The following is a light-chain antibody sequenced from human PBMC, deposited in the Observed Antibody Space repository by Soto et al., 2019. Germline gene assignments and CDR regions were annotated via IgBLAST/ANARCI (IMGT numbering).Light chain of an antibody. Sequence: EIVLTQSPGTLSLSPGERATLSCRASQSPSHKYLAWYQQRPGQAPRLLIYGVSSRSTGIPDRFSGSGSGTDFTLTISRLEPEDFAMYYCQQYDGSPRTFGQGTKVEIQ. CDR2: GVS. CDR1: QSPSHKY. CDR3: QQYDGSPRT. V-gene: IGKV3-20*01. J-gene: IGKJ1*01.